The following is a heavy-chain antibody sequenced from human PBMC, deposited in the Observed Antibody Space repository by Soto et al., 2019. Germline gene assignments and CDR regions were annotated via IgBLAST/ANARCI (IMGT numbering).Heavy chain of an antibody. J-gene: IGHJ6*03. CDR3: LRRGWFGELFDSPYYYYYMDV. CDR1: GYTFTSYG. D-gene: IGHD3-10*01. CDR2: ISAYNGNT. Sequence: ASVKVSCKASGYTFTSYGISWVRQAPGQGLEWMGWISAYNGNTNYAQKLQGRVTMTTDTSISTAYMELRSLRSEDTAVYYCLRRGWFGELFDSPYYYYYMDVWGKGTTVTVSS. V-gene: IGHV1-18*01.